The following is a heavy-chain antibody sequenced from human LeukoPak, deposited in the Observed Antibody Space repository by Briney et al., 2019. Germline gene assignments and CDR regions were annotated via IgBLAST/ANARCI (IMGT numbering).Heavy chain of an antibody. J-gene: IGHJ4*02. D-gene: IGHD2-2*01. Sequence: ASVKVSCKASGYTFTSYGINWVRQAPGQGLEWMGWISAYNGNTNYAQDFQSRITMTTDTSTSTADMELRSLRSDDTAVYYCARGVPAAMWSPFDYWGQGTLVTVSS. CDR2: ISAYNGNT. V-gene: IGHV1-18*01. CDR3: ARGVPAAMWSPFDY. CDR1: GYTFTSYG.